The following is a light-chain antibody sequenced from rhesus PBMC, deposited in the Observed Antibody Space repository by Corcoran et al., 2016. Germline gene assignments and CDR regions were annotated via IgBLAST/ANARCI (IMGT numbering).Light chain of an antibody. CDR3: LQGYSTPPT. Sequence: DIQMTQSPSSLFASVGDRVTITCRASQGISDYLSWYQQKPEKAPKRLSYAASSLESGVPSRFSGSGSGTEFTLTISSLQPEDFAAYYCLQGYSTPPTFGGGTKVELK. CDR2: AAS. CDR1: QGISDY. V-gene: IGKV1-36*02. J-gene: IGKJ4*01.